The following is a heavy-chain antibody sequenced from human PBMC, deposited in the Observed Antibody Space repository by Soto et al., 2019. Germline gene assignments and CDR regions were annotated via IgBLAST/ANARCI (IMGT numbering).Heavy chain of an antibody. D-gene: IGHD1-26*01. V-gene: IGHV4-38-2*01. CDR2: IYRSGTT. CDR1: NLSISSGYY. Sequence: SETLSLTCVVSNLSISSGYYWGWIRQSPGKGLEWIASIYRSGTTSYNPSLKSRVTISVDPSKNQFSLMLTAVTAADTAVYYCARTHSGSYYSVFNYWGRGSLVTVSS. CDR3: ARTHSGSYYSVFNY. J-gene: IGHJ4*02.